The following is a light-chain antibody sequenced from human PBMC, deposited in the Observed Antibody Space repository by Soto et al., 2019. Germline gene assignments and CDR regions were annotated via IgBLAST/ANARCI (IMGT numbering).Light chain of an antibody. Sequence: EIVLTQPPATLSLSPGERATLSCRASQSVSSYLAWYQQKPGQAPRLLIYDASNRATGSPARFSGSGSGTDFTLTISSLEPEDFAVYYCQQRSNWLTFGGGTKVDIK. CDR1: QSVSSY. V-gene: IGKV3-11*01. CDR3: QQRSNWLT. CDR2: DAS. J-gene: IGKJ4*01.